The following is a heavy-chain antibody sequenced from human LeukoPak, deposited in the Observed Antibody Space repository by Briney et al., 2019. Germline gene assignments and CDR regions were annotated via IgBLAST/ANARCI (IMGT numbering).Heavy chain of an antibody. J-gene: IGHJ4*02. Sequence: ASVKVSCKASGYTFTSYYMHWVRQAPGQGLEWMGIINPSGGSTSYAQKFQGRVTMTRDTSTSTVYMELSSLRSEDTAVYYCARGGGSGSYYNVLIDYWGQGTLVTVSS. CDR1: GYTFTSYY. CDR3: ARGGGSGSYYNVLIDY. V-gene: IGHV1-46*03. D-gene: IGHD3-10*01. CDR2: INPSGGST.